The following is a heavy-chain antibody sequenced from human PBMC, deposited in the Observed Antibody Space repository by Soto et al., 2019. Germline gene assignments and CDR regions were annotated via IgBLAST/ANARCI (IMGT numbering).Heavy chain of an antibody. CDR1: GGTFSSYA. CDR2: IIPIFGTA. CDR3: ARGGLDYGDYYSYYYYGMDV. D-gene: IGHD4-17*01. Sequence: ASVKVSCKASGGTFSSYAISWVRQAPGQGLEWMGGIIPIFGTANYAQKFQGRVTITADESTSTAYMELSSLGSEDTAVYYCARGGLDYGDYYSYYYYGMDVWGQGTTVTVS. V-gene: IGHV1-69*13. J-gene: IGHJ6*02.